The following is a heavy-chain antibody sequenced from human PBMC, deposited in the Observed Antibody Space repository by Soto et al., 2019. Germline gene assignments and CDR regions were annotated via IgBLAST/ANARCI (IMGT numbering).Heavy chain of an antibody. D-gene: IGHD6-13*01. CDR2: ISAGGGDK. J-gene: IGHJ4*02. V-gene: IGHV3-23*01. Sequence: EVQLLESGGGLVQPGGSLRLSCEASGFTFSTYGMSWVRQTPGKGLEWVSGISAGGGDKYYTTSVKGRFTISRDSSKNTLYLQMSSLRAEDTAVYYCAKVLWYSSTYFYFDYWGQGALVTVSS. CDR3: AKVLWYSSTYFYFDY. CDR1: GFTFSTYG.